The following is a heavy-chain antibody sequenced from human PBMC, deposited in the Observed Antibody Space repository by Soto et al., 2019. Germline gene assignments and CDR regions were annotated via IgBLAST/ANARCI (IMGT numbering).Heavy chain of an antibody. Sequence: QVQLVQSGAEVKKPGSSVKVSCKASGGTFSSYAISWVRQAPVQGLEWMGGIIPIFGTANYAQKFQGRVTLTADESTSTAYIELSSLRSEDTAVYYCARDYPHGATDYWGQGTLVTVSS. J-gene: IGHJ4*02. CDR2: IIPIFGTA. CDR1: GGTFSSYA. V-gene: IGHV1-69*12. D-gene: IGHD1-26*01. CDR3: ARDYPHGATDY.